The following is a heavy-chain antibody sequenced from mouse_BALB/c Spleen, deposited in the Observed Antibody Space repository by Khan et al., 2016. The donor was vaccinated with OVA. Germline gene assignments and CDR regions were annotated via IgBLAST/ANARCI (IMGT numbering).Heavy chain of an antibody. D-gene: IGHD1-1*01. Sequence: QVQLKQSGPELVKPGASVKMSCKASGYTFTDYVITWVKQRTGQGLERIGEIYPGSGSAYYNEKFKDKATLTADKSSDTAYMQLSSLTSEYSAVYFCARSYDGAWFAYWGQGTLVTASA. CDR1: GYTFTDYV. J-gene: IGHJ3*01. V-gene: IGHV1-77*01. CDR2: IYPGSGSA. CDR3: ARSYDGAWFAY.